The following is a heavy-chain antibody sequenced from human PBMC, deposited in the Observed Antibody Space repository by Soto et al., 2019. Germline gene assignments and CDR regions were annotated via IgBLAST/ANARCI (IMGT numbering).Heavy chain of an antibody. CDR1: GDTFISYT. J-gene: IGHJ3*02. D-gene: IGHD2-8*01. V-gene: IGHV1-69*12. CDR2: IIPIFGTA. CDR3: ARDPLITNRAFDI. Sequence: QVQLVQSGAEVKKPGSSVKVSCKASGDTFISYTISWVRQAPGQGLEWIGGIIPIFGTANYAQKFQGRVTITADESTSTAYMELSSLRSEDTPVYYCARDPLITNRAFDIWGQGTMVTVSS.